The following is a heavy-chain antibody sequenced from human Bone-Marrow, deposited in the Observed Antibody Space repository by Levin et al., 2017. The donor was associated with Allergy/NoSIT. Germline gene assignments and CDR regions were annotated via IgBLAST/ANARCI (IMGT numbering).Heavy chain of an antibody. CDR2: IYHGGST. CDR3: ARLSAVGTGLFDY. J-gene: IGHJ4*02. D-gene: IGHD6-13*01. V-gene: IGHV4-30-2*01. Sequence: PSETLSLTCAVSGGSVSSGGYSWTWIRQPPGKGLEWIAYIYHGGSTHYNPSLKSRVTISVDTSKNQFSLRLSSVTAADTAVYYCARLSAVGTGLFDYWGQGTLITVSS. CDR1: GGSVSSGGYS.